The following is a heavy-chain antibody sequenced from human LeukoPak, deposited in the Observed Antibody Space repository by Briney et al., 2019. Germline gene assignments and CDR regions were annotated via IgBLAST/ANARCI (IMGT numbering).Heavy chain of an antibody. V-gene: IGHV3-48*01. CDR3: AKVPPQYYYDSSGYYPDY. CDR2: ISSSSSTI. Sequence: GGSLRLSCAASGFTFSSYSMNWVRQAPGKGLEWVSYISSSSSTIYYADSVKGRFTISRDNAKNSLYLQMNSLRAEDTAVYYCAKVPPQYYYDSSGYYPDYWGQGTLVTVSS. CDR1: GFTFSSYS. D-gene: IGHD3-22*01. J-gene: IGHJ4*02.